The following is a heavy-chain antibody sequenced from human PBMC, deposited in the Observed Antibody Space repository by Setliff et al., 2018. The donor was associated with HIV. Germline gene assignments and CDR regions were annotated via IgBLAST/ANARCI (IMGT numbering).Heavy chain of an antibody. D-gene: IGHD6-13*01. CDR2: IYTSGST. CDR1: GGSISSGSYY. J-gene: IGHJ6*02. V-gene: IGHV4-61*02. Sequence: PSETLSLTCTVSGGSISSGSYYWSWIRQPAGKGLEWIGRIYTSGSTNYNPSLKSRVTISVDTSKNQFSLKLSSVTAADTAVYYCASVAAAGYYYYYGMDVWGQGTTVTVSS. CDR3: ASVAAAGYYYYYGMDV.